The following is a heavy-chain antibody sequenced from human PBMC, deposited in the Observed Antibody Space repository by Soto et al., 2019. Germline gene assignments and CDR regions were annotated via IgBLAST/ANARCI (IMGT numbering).Heavy chain of an antibody. CDR3: AREWSYFDY. Sequence: SETLSLTCTVSGGSVSSGTYYWSWIRQPPGKGLEWIGYISYSGSTDYNPSLKSRVTISVDTSKNQFSLKLNSVTAADTAVYYCAREWSYFDYWGQGTLVTVSS. CDR1: GGSVSSGTYY. CDR2: ISYSGST. V-gene: IGHV4-61*01. D-gene: IGHD2-8*01. J-gene: IGHJ4*02.